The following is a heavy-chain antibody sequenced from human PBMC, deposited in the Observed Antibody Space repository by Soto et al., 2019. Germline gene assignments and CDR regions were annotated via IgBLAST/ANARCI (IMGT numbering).Heavy chain of an antibody. V-gene: IGHV3-30-3*01. CDR2: ISYDGSNK. D-gene: IGHD1-20*01. J-gene: IGHJ4*02. Sequence: VQLVESGGGLVQPGGSLRLSCAASGITFSSSAMHWVRQAPGKGLEWVAVISYDGSNKYYADSVKGRFTISRDNSKNTLYLQMNSLRAEDTAVYYCARGTIRMNYFDYWGQGTLVTVSS. CDR3: ARGTIRMNYFDY. CDR1: GITFSSSA.